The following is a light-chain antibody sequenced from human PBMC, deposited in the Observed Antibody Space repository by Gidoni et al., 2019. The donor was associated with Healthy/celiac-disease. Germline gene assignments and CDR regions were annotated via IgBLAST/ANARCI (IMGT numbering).Light chain of an antibody. CDR1: QSLLHSNGYNY. V-gene: IGKV2-28*01. J-gene: IGKJ3*01. Sequence: DIVMTQFPLSLPVTPGEPASISCRSSQSLLHSNGYNYLDWYLQKPGQSPQLLIYLGSNRASGVPDRFSGSGSVTDFTLKISKVEAEDVGVYYCMQALQTPRTFGPGTKVDIK. CDR3: MQALQTPRT. CDR2: LGS.